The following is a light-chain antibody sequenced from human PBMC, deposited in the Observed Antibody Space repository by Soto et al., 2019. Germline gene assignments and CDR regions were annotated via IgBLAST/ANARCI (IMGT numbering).Light chain of an antibody. CDR3: CSYVGSSIFHVI. J-gene: IGLJ2*01. Sequence: QSALTQPASVSGSPGQSITISCTGSSSDVGRYNLVSWYQQHPGKAPKVMIYEGSKRPSGVSNRFSGSNSDNTASLTISGLQAEDEAHYYCCSYVGSSIFHVIFGGGTKLTVL. CDR1: SSDVGRYNL. V-gene: IGLV2-23*03. CDR2: EGS.